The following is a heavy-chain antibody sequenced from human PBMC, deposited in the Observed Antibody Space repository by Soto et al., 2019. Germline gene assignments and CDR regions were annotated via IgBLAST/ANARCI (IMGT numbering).Heavy chain of an antibody. CDR2: MDPNSGST. V-gene: IGHV1-8*01. J-gene: IGHJ6*02. Sequence: ASVKVSCKASGYTFTTYDINWVRQAPGQGLEWLGWMDPNSGSTGYAQNFQGRITMTRNISRNTAHMELSSLQSEDTAVYYCARERKFDFWRKGLDVSGPGTTVTVS. CDR3: ARERKFDFWRKGLDV. D-gene: IGHD3-3*01. CDR1: GYTFTTYD.